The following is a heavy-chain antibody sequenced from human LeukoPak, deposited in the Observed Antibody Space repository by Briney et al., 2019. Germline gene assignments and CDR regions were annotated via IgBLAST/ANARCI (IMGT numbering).Heavy chain of an antibody. V-gene: IGHV4-59*01. J-gene: IGHJ1*01. CDR1: GGSINNYY. CDR3: ARAGGSIAAAGTEGINFQH. Sequence: SETLSLTCNVSGGSINNYYWSWIRQPPGKGLEWIGYIYYSGSTNYDPSLKSRVTISVDTSKNQFSLKLSSVTAADTAVYYCARAGGSIAAAGTEGINFQHWGQGTLVTVSS. CDR2: IYYSGST. D-gene: IGHD6-13*01.